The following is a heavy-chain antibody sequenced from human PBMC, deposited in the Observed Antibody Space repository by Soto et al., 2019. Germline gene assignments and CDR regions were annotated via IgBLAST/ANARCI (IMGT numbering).Heavy chain of an antibody. J-gene: IGHJ4*02. CDR3: PRLGGHGRGCPNPMDY. Sequence: GESLKISCKASGYSFTTYWIGWVRQMSGKGLEWMGIIYPSDSDTRYSPPFQGQATFSVDKSINTAYLQWSSLKASDSAMYYCPRLGGHGRGCPNPMDYWGKGNLVTVP. D-gene: IGHD1-26*01. CDR2: IYPSDSDT. CDR1: GYSFTTYW. V-gene: IGHV5-51*01.